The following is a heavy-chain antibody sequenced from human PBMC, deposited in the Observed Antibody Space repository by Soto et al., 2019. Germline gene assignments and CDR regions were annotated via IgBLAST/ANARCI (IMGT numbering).Heavy chain of an antibody. CDR3: AKVGKEVSYYYYYYMDV. CDR2: ISGSGGST. Sequence: EVQLLESGGGLVQPGGSLRLSCAASGFTFSSYAMSWVRQAPGKGLEWVSAISGSGGSTYYADSVKGRFTISRDNSKNTLYLQMNSLRAEDTAVYYCAKVGKEVSYYYYYYMDVWGKGTTVTVSS. CDR1: GFTFSSYA. V-gene: IGHV3-23*01. J-gene: IGHJ6*03.